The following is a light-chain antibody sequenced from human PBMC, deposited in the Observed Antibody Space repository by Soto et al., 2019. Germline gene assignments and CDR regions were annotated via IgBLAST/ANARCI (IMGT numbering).Light chain of an antibody. CDR3: AAWDDSLSGLVV. Sequence: QSVLTQPPSASGTPGQRVTISCSGSSSNIGSNYVYWYQQLPGTAPKLLIYRNNQRLSGVPDRFSGSKSGTSASLAISGLRSEDEADYYCAAWDDSLSGLVVFGGGTKLTVL. J-gene: IGLJ2*01. V-gene: IGLV1-47*01. CDR2: RNN. CDR1: SSNIGSNY.